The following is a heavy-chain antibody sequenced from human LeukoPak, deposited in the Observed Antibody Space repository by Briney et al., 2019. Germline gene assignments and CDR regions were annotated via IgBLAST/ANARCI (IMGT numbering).Heavy chain of an antibody. Sequence: GGSLRLSCAASGFTFSRYWMHWVRQAPGKGLVWVSRINSDGYSTTYADFVKGRFTISRDNAKNTLYLQMKSLRVDDTAVYYCMREYGAWGQGTLVTVSS. CDR2: INSDGYST. J-gene: IGHJ5*02. CDR3: MREYGA. CDR1: GFTFSRYW. V-gene: IGHV3-74*01. D-gene: IGHD4/OR15-4a*01.